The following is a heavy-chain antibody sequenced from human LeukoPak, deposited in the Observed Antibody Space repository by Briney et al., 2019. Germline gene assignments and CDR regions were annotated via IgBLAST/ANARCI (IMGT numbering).Heavy chain of an antibody. D-gene: IGHD6-19*01. CDR2: INPTGGST. Sequence: ASVKVSCKASGYTFPSYFMHWVRQAPGQGLEWMGIINPTGGSTTYAQKFQGRVTMTRDTSTSTVYMELSSLRSDDTAVYYCATGQYAFDIWGQGTMVTVSS. V-gene: IGHV1-46*01. J-gene: IGHJ3*02. CDR3: ATGQYAFDI. CDR1: GYTFPSYF.